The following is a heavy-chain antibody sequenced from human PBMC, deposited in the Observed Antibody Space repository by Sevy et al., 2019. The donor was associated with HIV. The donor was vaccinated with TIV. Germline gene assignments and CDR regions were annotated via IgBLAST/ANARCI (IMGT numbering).Heavy chain of an antibody. CDR1: GFTFSSYS. J-gene: IGHJ4*02. V-gene: IGHV3-21*01. Sequence: GGSLRLSCAASGFTFSSYSMNWVREAPGKGLEWVSSISSSSSYIYYADSVKGRFTISRDNAKNSLYLQMNSLRAEDTAVYYCARDASWEPLDYWGQGTLVTVSS. CDR3: ARDASWEPLDY. D-gene: IGHD1-26*01. CDR2: ISSSSSYI.